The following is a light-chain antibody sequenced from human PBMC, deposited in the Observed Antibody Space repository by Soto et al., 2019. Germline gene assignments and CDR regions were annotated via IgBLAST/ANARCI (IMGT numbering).Light chain of an antibody. J-gene: IGLJ3*02. V-gene: IGLV2-11*01. CDR3: SSEAASHTVV. CDR1: SSDVGGYDY. CDR2: DVY. Sequence: QSALTQPRSVSGSPGQSLTISCTGSSSDVGGYDYVSWYQHHPGKAPKLIIYDVYKRPSGVPGRFSGSKSGNTASLTISGLQAEDEADYHCSSEAASHTVVFGGGTKVPVL.